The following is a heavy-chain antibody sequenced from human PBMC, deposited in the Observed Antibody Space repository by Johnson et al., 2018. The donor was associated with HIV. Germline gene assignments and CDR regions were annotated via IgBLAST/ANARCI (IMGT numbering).Heavy chain of an antibody. CDR2: LYSGGST. CDR1: GFTFDDYA. CDR3: ARGGGVVGNAFDI. D-gene: IGHD1-26*01. J-gene: IGHJ3*02. Sequence: VQLVESGGGLVQPGGSLRLSCTTSGFTFDDYAMHWVRQAPGKGLEWVSVLYSGGSTYYANAVKGRFTISRDNSKNTLYLQMGSLRAEDMAVYYCARGGGVVGNAFDIWGQDTTVTVSS. V-gene: IGHV3-64*01.